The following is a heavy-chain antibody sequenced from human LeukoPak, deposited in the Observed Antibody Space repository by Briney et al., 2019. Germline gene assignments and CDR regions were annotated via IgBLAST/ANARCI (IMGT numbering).Heavy chain of an antibody. CDR1: GYTFTGYY. CDR2: INPNSGGK. CDR3: ARDFRNCGGDCYSSWYFDL. D-gene: IGHD2-21*02. V-gene: IGHV1-2*06. Sequence: ASVKVSCKASGYTFTGYYMHWVRQAPGQGLEWMGRINPNSGGKNYAQKFQGRVTMTRDTSISTAYMELSRLRSDDTAVYYCARDFRNCGGDCYSSWYFDLWGRGTLVTVSS. J-gene: IGHJ2*01.